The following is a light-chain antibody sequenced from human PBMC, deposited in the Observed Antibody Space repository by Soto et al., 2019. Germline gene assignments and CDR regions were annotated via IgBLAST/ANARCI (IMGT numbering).Light chain of an antibody. V-gene: IGKV3-20*01. J-gene: IGKJ2*01. CDR3: QQYGGLPAA. CDR1: QRVISNY. CDR2: GAS. Sequence: EIVLTQSPDTLSLSPGERATFSCRASQRVISNYLAWYQQKPDQAPRFLIYGASNRAPGIPDRFSGSGSGTDFSLTITRLEPEDFAVYYCQQYGGLPAAFGQGTKLEIK.